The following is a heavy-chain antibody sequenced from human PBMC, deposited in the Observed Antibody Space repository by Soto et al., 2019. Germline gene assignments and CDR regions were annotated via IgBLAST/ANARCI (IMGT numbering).Heavy chain of an antibody. CDR2: IYYSGST. CDR1: GGSISSGGYY. D-gene: IGHD6-13*01. J-gene: IGHJ6*02. V-gene: IGHV4-31*03. CDR3: ASSSSWYYYYGMDV. Sequence: SETLSLTCTVSGGSISSGGYYWSWIRQHPGKGLEWIGYIYYSGSTYYNPSLKSRVTISVDTSKSQFSLKLSSVTAADTAVYYCASSSSWYYYYGMDVWGQGTTVTVSS.